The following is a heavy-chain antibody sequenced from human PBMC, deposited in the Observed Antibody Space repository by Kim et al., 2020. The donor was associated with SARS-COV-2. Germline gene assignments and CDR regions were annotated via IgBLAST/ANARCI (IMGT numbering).Heavy chain of an antibody. CDR1: GFTFSSYE. CDR3: ARAFVVVPAAEADVGY. CDR2: ISSSGSTI. D-gene: IGHD2-2*01. V-gene: IGHV3-48*03. J-gene: IGHJ4*02. Sequence: GGSLRLSCAASGFTFSSYEMNWVRQAPGKGLEWVSYISSSGSTIYYADSVKGRFTISRDNAKNSLYLQMNSLRAEDTAVYYCARAFVVVPAAEADVGYWGQGTLVTVSS.